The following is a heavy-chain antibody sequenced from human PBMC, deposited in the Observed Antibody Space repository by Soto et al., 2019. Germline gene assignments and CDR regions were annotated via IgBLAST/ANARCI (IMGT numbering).Heavy chain of an antibody. D-gene: IGHD3-16*01. CDR1: GFTFSTYW. CDR3: ARGGFPTWGSYPLDY. J-gene: IGHJ4*02. V-gene: IGHV3-7*04. Sequence: EVQLVESGGGLVQPGGSLRLSCAASGFTFSTYWMTWVRQAPGKGLEWVANIKQDGSEYYYVGSVRGRFTISRDNAKNSLYLQMNSLRAEDTAVYYCARGGFPTWGSYPLDYWGQGTLVTVSS. CDR2: IKQDGSEY.